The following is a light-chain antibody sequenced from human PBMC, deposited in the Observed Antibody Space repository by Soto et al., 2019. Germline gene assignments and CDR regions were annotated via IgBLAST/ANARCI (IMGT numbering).Light chain of an antibody. CDR1: QSISTY. Sequence: DIQLTQSPSSLPASVGDRVVITCRASQSISTYSNWYQHHPGKAPKLLMYAASSFQNGVPSRFSGSGSGTEFTLTIRSLQGDDLATYYCQQSAESPPLTLGGGTKGDI. CDR2: AAS. J-gene: IGKJ4*01. V-gene: IGKV1-39*01. CDR3: QQSAESPPLT.